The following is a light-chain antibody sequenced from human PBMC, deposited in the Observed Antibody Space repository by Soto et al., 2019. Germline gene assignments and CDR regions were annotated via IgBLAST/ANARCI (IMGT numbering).Light chain of an antibody. CDR1: SSDVGGYNY. J-gene: IGLJ3*02. Sequence: QSALTQPASVSGSPGQSITISCTGTSSDVGGYNYVSWYQQHPGKAPKLMIYEVSHWPSGVSNRFSGSKSGNTASLTISGLQAEDEADYYCTSFTSSSTWVFGGGTKLTVL. CDR3: TSFTSSSTWV. CDR2: EVS. V-gene: IGLV2-14*01.